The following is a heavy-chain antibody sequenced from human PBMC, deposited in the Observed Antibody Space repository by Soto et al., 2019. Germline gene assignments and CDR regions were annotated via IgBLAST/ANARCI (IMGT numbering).Heavy chain of an antibody. CDR2: INAGNGNT. V-gene: IGHV1-3*01. CDR1: GYTFTSYA. Sequence: QVQLVQSGAEVKKPGASVKVSCKASGYTFTSYAMHWVRQAPGQGLEWMGWINAGNGNTKYSQKFQGRVTITRDTSASTAYMELSSMRSEDTAVYYCARASRYCTNGVCYTPPSYYYYYMDVWGKGTTVTVSS. J-gene: IGHJ6*03. D-gene: IGHD2-8*01. CDR3: ARASRYCTNGVCYTPPSYYYYYMDV.